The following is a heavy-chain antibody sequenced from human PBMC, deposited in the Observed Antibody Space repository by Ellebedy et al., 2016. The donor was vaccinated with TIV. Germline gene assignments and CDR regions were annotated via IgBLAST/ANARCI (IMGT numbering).Heavy chain of an antibody. J-gene: IGHJ3*01. D-gene: IGHD4-23*01. Sequence: MPSETLSLTCTVSGGSISSYYWGRIRQPPGKALQWIGSVYHGGNTYYNPSLKSRVTISVDTSKNQFSLNLSSVTAADTAVYYCARDYGGDAFDFWGQGTMVTVSS. CDR2: VYHGGNT. CDR3: ARDYGGDAFDF. V-gene: IGHV4-38-2*02. CDR1: GGSISSYY.